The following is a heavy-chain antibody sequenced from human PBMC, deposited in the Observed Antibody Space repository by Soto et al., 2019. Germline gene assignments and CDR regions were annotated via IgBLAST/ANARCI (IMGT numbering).Heavy chain of an antibody. CDR2: IYWDDDK. CDR1: GFSLSTSGVG. V-gene: IGHV2-5*02. CDR3: AHRPSADNWFDP. D-gene: IGHD6-25*01. J-gene: IGHJ5*02. Sequence: QITLKESGPTLVKPTQTLTLTCTFSGFSLSTSGVGVGWIRQPPGKALEWLALIYWDDDKRYSPSLKSRLTITKDTSKNQVVLTMTSMDPVDTATYSGAHRPSADNWFDPWGQGTLVTVSS.